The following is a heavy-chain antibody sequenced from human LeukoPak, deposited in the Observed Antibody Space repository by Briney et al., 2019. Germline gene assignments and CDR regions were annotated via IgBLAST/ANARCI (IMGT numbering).Heavy chain of an antibody. D-gene: IGHD1-26*01. CDR3: ARLYSGSRSPPDI. V-gene: IGHV5-51*01. CDR1: GYSFATYW. Sequence: GESLKISCKGSGYSFATYWIGWVRQVPGKGLEWMGIIYPGDSDTRYSPSFQGQVTISADKSISTAYLQWSSLKASDTAMYYCARLYSGSRSPPDIWGQGTMVTVSS. J-gene: IGHJ3*02. CDR2: IYPGDSDT.